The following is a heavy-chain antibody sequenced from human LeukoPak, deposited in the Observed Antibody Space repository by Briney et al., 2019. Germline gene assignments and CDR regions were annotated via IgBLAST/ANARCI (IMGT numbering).Heavy chain of an antibody. V-gene: IGHV4-31*03. CDR3: ARDREWELQSLRYFDY. D-gene: IGHD1-26*01. CDR2: IYYSGST. CDR1: GGSISSGGYY. J-gene: IGHJ4*02. Sequence: SETLSLTCTVSGGSISSGGYYWSWIRQHPGKGLEWIGYIYYSGSTYYNPSLKSRVTISVDTSENQFSLKLSSVTAADTAVYYCARDREWELQSLRYFDYWGQGTLVTVSS.